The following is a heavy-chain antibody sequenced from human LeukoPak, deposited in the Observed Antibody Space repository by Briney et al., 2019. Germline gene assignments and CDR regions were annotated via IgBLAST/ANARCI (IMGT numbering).Heavy chain of an antibody. D-gene: IGHD4-17*01. CDR1: GFTFNIYG. CDR2: VWYDGSNK. Sequence: PGRSLRLSCAASGFTFNIYGMHWVRQAPGKGLEGVAVVWYDGSNKYYADSVKGRFTISRDNSKNTLYLQMNSLRAEDAAVYYCARPTYGDYGYGMDVWGQGTTVTVSS. V-gene: IGHV3-33*01. CDR3: ARPTYGDYGYGMDV. J-gene: IGHJ6*02.